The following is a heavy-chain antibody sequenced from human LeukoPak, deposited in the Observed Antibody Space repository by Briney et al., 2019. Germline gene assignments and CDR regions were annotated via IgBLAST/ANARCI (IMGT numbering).Heavy chain of an antibody. Sequence: GSLRLSCAASGFTFTTYWLGWVRQPPGKGLEWIGSIYKSGSTYYNPSLKSRVTISVDTSKNQFSLKLSSVTAEDTAMYYCARDLTLRHIVGVLTASRGPLDLWGQGTLVTVSS. CDR3: ARDLTLRHIVGVLTASRGPLDL. CDR2: IYKSGST. CDR1: GFTFTTYW. V-gene: IGHV4-38-2*01. D-gene: IGHD1-26*01. J-gene: IGHJ5*02.